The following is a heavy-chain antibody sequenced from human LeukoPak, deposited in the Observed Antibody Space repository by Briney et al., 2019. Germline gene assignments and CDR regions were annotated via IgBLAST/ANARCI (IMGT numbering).Heavy chain of an antibody. CDR2: INPNSGGT. CDR1: GYTFTGYY. V-gene: IGHV1-2*02. CDR3: ARGDIVVVPAAHSRDY. Sequence: SAVNVSCKASGYTFTGYYMHWVRQAPGQGLDWMGWINPNSGGTNYAQKFQGRVTMTRDTSISTAYMELSRLRSDVTAVYYCARGDIVVVPAAHSRDYWGQGTLVTVSS. J-gene: IGHJ4*02. D-gene: IGHD2-2*01.